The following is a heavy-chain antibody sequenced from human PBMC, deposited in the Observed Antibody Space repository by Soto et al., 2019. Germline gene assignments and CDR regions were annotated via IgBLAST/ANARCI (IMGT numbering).Heavy chain of an antibody. Sequence: GSLRLSCAASGFNFNIYAMTWVRPAPGKGLEWVSTTGATGRTTYYADSVKGRFTVSRDNSKNTLDLQMSNLRAEDTAVYYCATVHNTSRSFDYWGQGTLVTVSS. V-gene: IGHV3-23*01. CDR2: TGATGRTT. D-gene: IGHD1-20*01. CDR1: GFNFNIYA. J-gene: IGHJ4*02. CDR3: ATVHNTSRSFDY.